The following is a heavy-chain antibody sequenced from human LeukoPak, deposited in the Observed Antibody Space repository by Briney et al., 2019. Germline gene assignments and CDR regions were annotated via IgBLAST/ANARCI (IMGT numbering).Heavy chain of an antibody. V-gene: IGHV3-48*04. D-gene: IGHD6-6*01. CDR1: GFTFSSYW. CDR2: ISGSGSTI. CDR3: ARDSGSSEENWFDP. J-gene: IGHJ5*02. Sequence: GGSLRLSCAASGFTFSSYWMSWVRQAPGKGLESVSYISGSGSTIHYADSVKGRFTISRDNTKNSLYLQMNSLRAEDTAVYYCARDSGSSEENWFDPWGQGTLVTVSS.